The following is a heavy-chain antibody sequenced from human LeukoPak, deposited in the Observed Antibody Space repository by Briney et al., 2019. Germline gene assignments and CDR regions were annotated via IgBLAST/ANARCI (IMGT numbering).Heavy chain of an antibody. D-gene: IGHD3-22*01. V-gene: IGHV1-69*04. J-gene: IGHJ4*02. CDR1: GGTFSSYA. CDR3: ARDYYDSSGYPQAISGNYFDY. CDR2: IIPILGIA. Sequence: SVKVSCKASGGTFSSYAISWVRQAPGQGLEWMGRIIPILGIANYAQKFQGRVTITADKSTSTAYMELSSLRSEDTAVYYCARDYYDSSGYPQAISGNYFDYWGQGTLVTVSS.